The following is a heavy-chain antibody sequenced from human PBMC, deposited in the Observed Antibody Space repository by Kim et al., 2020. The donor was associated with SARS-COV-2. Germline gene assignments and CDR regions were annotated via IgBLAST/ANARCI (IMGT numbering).Heavy chain of an antibody. V-gene: IGHV7-4-1*02. CDR3: ARAADHYYDSSRGAY. D-gene: IGHD3-22*01. Sequence: ASVKVSCKASGYTFTSYAMNWVRQAPGQGLEWMGWINTNTGNPTYAQSLKGRVAFTLDTSVSTAYMQMSSLKSEDTAVYYCARAADHYYDSSRGAYWGLG. CDR1: GYTFTSYA. J-gene: IGHJ4*02. CDR2: INTNTGNP.